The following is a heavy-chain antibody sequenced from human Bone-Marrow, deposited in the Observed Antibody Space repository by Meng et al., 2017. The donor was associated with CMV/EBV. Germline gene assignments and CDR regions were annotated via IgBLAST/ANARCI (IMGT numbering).Heavy chain of an antibody. V-gene: IGHV1-69*05. CDR2: IIPIFGTA. J-gene: IGHJ4*02. D-gene: IGHD3-10*01. Sequence: SVKVSCKASGYTFTSYGISWVRQAPGQGLEWMGGIIPIFGTANYAQKFQGRVTITTDESTSTAYMELSSLRSEDTAVYYCARGRHPFGELFYFDYWGQGTLVTVSS. CDR3: ARGRHPFGELFYFDY. CDR1: GYTFTSYG.